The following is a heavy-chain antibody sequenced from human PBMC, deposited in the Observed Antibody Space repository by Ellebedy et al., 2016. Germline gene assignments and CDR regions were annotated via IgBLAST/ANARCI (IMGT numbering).Heavy chain of an antibody. J-gene: IGHJ6*02. Sequence: GGSLRLXCAASGFTFDDYAMHWVRQAPGKGLEWVSLISWDGGSTYYADSVKGRFTISRDNSKNSLYLQMNSLRAEDTALYYCAKGSRPKRGGYSSSWYGNYYYGMDVWGQGTTVTVSS. CDR2: ISWDGGST. D-gene: IGHD6-13*01. V-gene: IGHV3-43D*03. CDR3: AKGSRPKRGGYSSSWYGNYYYGMDV. CDR1: GFTFDDYA.